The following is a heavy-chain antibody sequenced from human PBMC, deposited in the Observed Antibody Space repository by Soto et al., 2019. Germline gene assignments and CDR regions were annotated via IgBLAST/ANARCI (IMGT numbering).Heavy chain of an antibody. J-gene: IGHJ5*02. CDR2: INAGNGNT. CDR3: ARERAPLEWELLQLWFDP. D-gene: IGHD1-26*01. CDR1: GYTFTSYA. V-gene: IGHV1-3*01. Sequence: GASVKVSCKASGYTFTSYAMHWVRQAPGQRLEWMGWINAGNGNTKYSQKFQGRVTITRDTSASTAYMELSSLRSEDTAVYYCARERAPLEWELLQLWFDPWGQGTLVTVSS.